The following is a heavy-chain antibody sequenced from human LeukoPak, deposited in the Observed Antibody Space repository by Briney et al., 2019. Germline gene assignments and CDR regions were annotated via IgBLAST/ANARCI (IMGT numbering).Heavy chain of an antibody. CDR1: GGSVSSDSYY. J-gene: IGHJ6*02. V-gene: IGHV4-61*01. Sequence: SETLSLTCAVSGGSVSSDSYYWSWIRQPPGKGLEWIGYIYNSGSTNYNPSLKSRLTISPDTSKNQFSLRLNSVTAADTAIYYCARDQTRPIMYMDIWGQGTTVTVSS. CDR2: IYNSGST. D-gene: IGHD3-16*01. CDR3: ARDQTRPIMYMDI.